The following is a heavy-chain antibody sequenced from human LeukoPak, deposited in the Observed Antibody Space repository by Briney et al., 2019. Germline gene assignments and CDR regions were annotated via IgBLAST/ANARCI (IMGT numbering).Heavy chain of an antibody. CDR1: GFTFSSYA. CDR3: ARGGDGYNYFDY. Sequence: PGGSLRLSCAASGFTFSSYAMSWVRQAPGKGLEWVSVIYSGGSTYYADSVKGRFTISRDNSKNTLYLQMNSLRAKDTAVYYCARGGDGYNYFDYWGQGTLVTVSS. D-gene: IGHD5-24*01. J-gene: IGHJ4*02. V-gene: IGHV3-66*02. CDR2: IYSGGST.